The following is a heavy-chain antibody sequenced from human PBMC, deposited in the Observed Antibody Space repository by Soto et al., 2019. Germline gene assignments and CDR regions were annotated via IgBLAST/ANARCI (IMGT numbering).Heavy chain of an antibody. CDR1: GFTFSSYW. Sequence: GGSLRLSCAASGFTFSSYWMHWVRQAPGKGLVWVSRITTDGSGTAYADSVRGRFTTSRDNAKNTLYLQMNTLRAEDTAVYYCTKVHFSGSASFDYWGQGTLVTVSS. D-gene: IGHD5-12*01. CDR3: TKVHFSGSASFDY. CDR2: ITTDGSGT. V-gene: IGHV3-74*01. J-gene: IGHJ4*02.